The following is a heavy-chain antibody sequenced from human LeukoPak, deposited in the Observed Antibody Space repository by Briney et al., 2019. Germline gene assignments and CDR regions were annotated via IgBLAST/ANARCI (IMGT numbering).Heavy chain of an antibody. CDR3: ARDLSDYVWGSYAYNWFDP. CDR1: GYTFTGYY. Sequence: ASVKVSCKASGYTFTGYYMHWVRQAPGQGLEWMGWINPNSGGTNYAQKFQGRVTMTRDTSISTAYMELSRLRSDDTAVYYCARDLSDYVWGSYAYNWFDPWGQGTLVTVSS. V-gene: IGHV1-2*02. D-gene: IGHD3-16*01. CDR2: INPNSGGT. J-gene: IGHJ5*02.